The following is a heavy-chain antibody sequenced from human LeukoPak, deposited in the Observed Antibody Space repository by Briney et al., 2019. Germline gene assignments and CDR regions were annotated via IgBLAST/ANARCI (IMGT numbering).Heavy chain of an antibody. CDR1: GFTFSSYS. J-gene: IGHJ4*02. Sequence: GGSLRLSCAASGFTFSSYSMNWVRQAPGKGLEWVSSISSSSSYIYYADSVKGRFTISRDSAKNSLYLQMNSLRAEDTAVYYCARGRIAAAGTESDYWGQGTLVTVSS. D-gene: IGHD6-13*01. CDR2: ISSSSSYI. V-gene: IGHV3-21*01. CDR3: ARGRIAAAGTESDY.